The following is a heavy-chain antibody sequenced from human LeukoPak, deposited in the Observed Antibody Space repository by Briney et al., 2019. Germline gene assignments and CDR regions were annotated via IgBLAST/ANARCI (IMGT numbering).Heavy chain of an antibody. Sequence: PSETLSLTCTVSGYSISSGYYWGWIRQPPGKGLEWIGSIYHSGSTYYNPSLKSRVTISVDTSKNQFSLKLSSVTAADTAVYYCARWKYYDSSGYETMIDYWGQGTLVTVSS. CDR1: GYSISSGYY. CDR2: IYHSGST. V-gene: IGHV4-38-2*02. D-gene: IGHD3-22*01. J-gene: IGHJ4*02. CDR3: ARWKYYDSSGYETMIDY.